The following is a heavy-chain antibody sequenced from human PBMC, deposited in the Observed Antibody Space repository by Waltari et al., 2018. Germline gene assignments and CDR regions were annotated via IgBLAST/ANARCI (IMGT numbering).Heavy chain of an antibody. V-gene: IGHV3-7*02. CDR2: IKQDGSDK. CDR3: ASVRSGWDF. J-gene: IGHJ4*02. D-gene: IGHD6-19*01. Sequence: EVQLVESGGGLVHPGGSLRLSCAASGFSFSRYWMSWVRQAPGKGLEWVASIKQDGSDKHYMDSVRGRFTISRDNAKKSLYLEMNRLIDDDTAVYYCASVRSGWDFWGQGTLVTVSS. CDR1: GFSFSRYW.